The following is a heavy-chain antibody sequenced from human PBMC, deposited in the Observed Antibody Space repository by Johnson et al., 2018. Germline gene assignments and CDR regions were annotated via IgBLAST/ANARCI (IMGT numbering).Heavy chain of an antibody. V-gene: IGHV3-21*01. CDR1: GFTFSSYS. CDR3: GRAVDRLPDGYFQH. D-gene: IGHD3-22*01. Sequence: VQLVQSGGGLVKPGGSLRLSCAASGFTFSSYSMNWVRQAPGKGLEWVSSISSSSIYIYYADSVKGRFTISRDNSKNTLYLQMGSLRAEDMAVYYCGRAVDRLPDGYFQHWGQGTLVTVSS. CDR2: ISSSSIYI. J-gene: IGHJ1*01.